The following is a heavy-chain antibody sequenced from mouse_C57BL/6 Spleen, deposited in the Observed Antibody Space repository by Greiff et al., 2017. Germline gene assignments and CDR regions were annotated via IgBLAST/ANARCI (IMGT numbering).Heavy chain of an antibody. CDR1: GYTFTSYW. D-gene: IGHD3-2*02. CDR2: IDPSDSYT. CDR3: ASRQLRPSMDY. Sequence: QVQLQQPGAELVRPGTSVKLSCKASGYTFTSYWMHWVKQRPGQGLEWIGVIDPSDSYTKYNQKFKGKATLTVDTSSSTAYMQLSSLTSEDSAVYYCASRQLRPSMDYWGQGTSVTVSS. J-gene: IGHJ4*01. V-gene: IGHV1-59*01.